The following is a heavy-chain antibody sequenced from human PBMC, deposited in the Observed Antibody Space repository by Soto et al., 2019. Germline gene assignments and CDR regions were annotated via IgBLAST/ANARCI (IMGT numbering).Heavy chain of an antibody. CDR1: GGSISDAAYS. J-gene: IGHJ4*02. CDR2: IYPSGMP. D-gene: IGHD5-18*01. V-gene: IGHV4-30-2*01. Sequence: NLSLTCTVSGGSISDAAYSWGWIRQPPGKGLEWIGYIYPSGMPFYNPSLRSRVTISIDRSNDQFSLNLRSVTAADTAVYYCARERGGYGLFDSWGQGILVTVSS. CDR3: ARERGGYGLFDS.